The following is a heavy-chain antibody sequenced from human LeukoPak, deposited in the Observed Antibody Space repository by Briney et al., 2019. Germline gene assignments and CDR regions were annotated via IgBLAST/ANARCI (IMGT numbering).Heavy chain of an antibody. CDR2: IYNSGST. CDR1: GGSVSSYY. CDR3: VRDWEGFNFDI. D-gene: IGHD1-26*01. J-gene: IGHJ3*02. Sequence: SETLSLTCTVSGGSVSSYYWSWIRQPPGEGLERIAYIYNSGSTNYNLSLKSRVTISVDTSKNQFSLKLSSVTAADTAVYYCVRDWEGFNFDIWGQGTMVTVSS. V-gene: IGHV4-59*02.